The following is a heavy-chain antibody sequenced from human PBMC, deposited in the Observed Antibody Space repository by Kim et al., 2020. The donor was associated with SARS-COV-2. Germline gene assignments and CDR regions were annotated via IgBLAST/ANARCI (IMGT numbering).Heavy chain of an antibody. Sequence: GGSLRLSCAASGFTFSNHAMHWVRQAPGKGLDWVAVMTYDGRNKYYADSVKGRFTISRDNSKNTLFLQMNSLRVEDTAVYWCARDLYAFGQNWFDPWGQGTLVTVSS. CDR3: ARDLYAFGQNWFDP. D-gene: IGHD2-8*01. V-gene: IGHV3-30*04. J-gene: IGHJ5*02. CDR2: MTYDGRNK. CDR1: GFTFSNHA.